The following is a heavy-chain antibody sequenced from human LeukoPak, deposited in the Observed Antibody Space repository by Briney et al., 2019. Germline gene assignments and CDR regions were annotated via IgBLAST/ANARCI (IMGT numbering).Heavy chain of an antibody. D-gene: IGHD3-22*01. V-gene: IGHV3-48*03. Sequence: GGSLRLSCAASGFTFSSYEMNWVRQAPGKGLEWVSYISSSGSTIYYADSVKGRFTISRDNAKNSLYLQMNSLRAEDTAVYYCAGDPLSATYYYDSSGYHFDYWGQGTLVTVSS. CDR1: GFTFSSYE. CDR2: ISSSGSTI. J-gene: IGHJ4*02. CDR3: AGDPLSATYYYDSSGYHFDY.